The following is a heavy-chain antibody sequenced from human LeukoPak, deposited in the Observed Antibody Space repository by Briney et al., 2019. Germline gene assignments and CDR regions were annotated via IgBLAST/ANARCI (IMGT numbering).Heavy chain of an antibody. CDR2: ILDSGRS. J-gene: IGHJ4*02. V-gene: IGHV4-31*03. CDR3: ARGGNRFGGFYFDY. D-gene: IGHD3-10*01. CDR1: AHSLSSGGHY. Sequence: PSETLSLTCTVSAHSLSSGGHYWAWIRQFPGKGRESIGFILDSGRSRHNPSLKDRVAISVDTSRKQFALKLSSVTAADTAMYYGARGGNRFGGFYFDYWGQGIQVIVSS.